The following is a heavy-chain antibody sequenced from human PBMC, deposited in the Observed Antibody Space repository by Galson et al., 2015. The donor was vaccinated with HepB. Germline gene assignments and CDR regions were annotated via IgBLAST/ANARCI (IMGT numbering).Heavy chain of an antibody. V-gene: IGHV4-4*02. CDR1: EYSISSTNW. CDR2: IYHSGRT. J-gene: IGHJ6*02. D-gene: IGHD2-2*02. Sequence: SETLSLTCVDSEYSISSTNWWTWVRQPPGKGLEWIGEIYHSGRTKYNPSLNSRVTISVDRSENQFSLRLRSVTAADTAVYYCARSFCSSTNCYKFDYYYHGLDVWGQGTTVIVSS. CDR3: ARSFCSSTNCYKFDYYYHGLDV.